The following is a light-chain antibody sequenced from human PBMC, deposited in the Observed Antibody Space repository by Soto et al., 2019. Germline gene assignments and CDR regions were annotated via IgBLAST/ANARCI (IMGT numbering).Light chain of an antibody. CDR3: QSYGSSLSGFV. J-gene: IGLJ1*01. V-gene: IGLV1-40*01. CDR2: GNS. Sequence: QSVLTQPPSVSGAPGPRVTISCTGSSSNIGAGYDVHWYQQLPGTAPKLLIYGNSNRPSGVPDRFSGSKSGTSASLAITGLQAEDEADYYCQSYGSSLSGFVFGTGTKVTVL. CDR1: SSNIGAGYD.